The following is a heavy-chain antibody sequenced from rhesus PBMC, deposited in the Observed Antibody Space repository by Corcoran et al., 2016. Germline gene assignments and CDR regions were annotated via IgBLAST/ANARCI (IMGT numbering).Heavy chain of an antibody. CDR2: INKAKGGTE. Sequence: EVRLVESGGGLVQPGGSLRLSCADSGITFSEYYMNWVRQVPGEGRGYNINKAKGGTEYCAAAVKGRFTNAREDSKSSASLQMNSRKTEATAVYYCARGHSSTWGTDYRGQGFLVTVSS. D-gene: IGHD1-44*01. CDR1: GITFSEYY. CDR3: ARGHSSTWGTDY. J-gene: IGHJ4*01. V-gene: IGHV3-116*02.